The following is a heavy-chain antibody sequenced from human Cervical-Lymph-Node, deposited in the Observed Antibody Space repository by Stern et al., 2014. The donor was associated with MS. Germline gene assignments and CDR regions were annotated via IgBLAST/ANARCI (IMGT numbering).Heavy chain of an antibody. Sequence: VQLVGSGGGVVQPGRSLRVSCATAGFTFTSYAMNWVRQAPGKGLAWVAVISYDGNTKYYADSVKGRFTISRDNSKNTLYLQMSSLRAEDTAVYYCVRERSSRGFDYWGQGSLVTVSS. CDR3: VRERSSRGFDY. J-gene: IGHJ4*02. D-gene: IGHD5/OR15-5a*01. CDR2: ISYDGNTK. V-gene: IGHV3-30-3*01. CDR1: GFTFTSYA.